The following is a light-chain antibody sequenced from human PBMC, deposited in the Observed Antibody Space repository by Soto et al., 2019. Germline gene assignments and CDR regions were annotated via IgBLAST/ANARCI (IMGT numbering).Light chain of an antibody. CDR3: TSYTSSSPVI. J-gene: IGLJ2*01. CDR2: DVD. Sequence: QSALAQPASVSGSPGQSITISCTGSSSDIGSYNYVCWYQQRPGKAPKLIIYDVDYRPSGVSHRFSGSRSGNTASLTISGLQAEDEADYYCTSYTSSSPVIFGGGTKPTVL. V-gene: IGLV2-14*03. CDR1: SSDIGSYNY.